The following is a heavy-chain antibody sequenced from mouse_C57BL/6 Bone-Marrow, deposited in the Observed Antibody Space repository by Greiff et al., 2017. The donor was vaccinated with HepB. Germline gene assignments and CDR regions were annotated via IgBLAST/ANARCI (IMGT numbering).Heavy chain of an antibody. CDR3: AREPPYYYGSSY. CDR2: ISYDGSN. CDR1: GYSITSGYY. D-gene: IGHD1-1*01. Sequence: EVKLQESGPGLVKPSQSLSLTCSVTGYSITSGYYWNWIRQFPGNKLEWMGYISYDGSNNYNPSLKNRISITRDTSKNQFFLKLNSVTTEDTATYYCAREPPYYYGSSYWGQGTTLTVSS. V-gene: IGHV3-6*01. J-gene: IGHJ2*01.